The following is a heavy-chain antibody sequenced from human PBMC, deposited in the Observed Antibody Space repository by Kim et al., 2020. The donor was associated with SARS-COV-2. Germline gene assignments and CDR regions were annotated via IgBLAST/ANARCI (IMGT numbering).Heavy chain of an antibody. CDR3: ARTYYSPEAAYYYYGMD. Sequence: GGSLRLSCAASGFTFSSYAMHWVRQAPGKGLEWVAVISYDGSNKYYADSVKGRFTISRDNSKNTLYLQMNSLRAEDTAVYYCARTYYSPEAAYYYYGMD. CDR1: GFTFSSYA. CDR2: ISYDGSNK. D-gene: IGHD4-4*01. J-gene: IGHJ6*01. V-gene: IGHV3-30-3*01.